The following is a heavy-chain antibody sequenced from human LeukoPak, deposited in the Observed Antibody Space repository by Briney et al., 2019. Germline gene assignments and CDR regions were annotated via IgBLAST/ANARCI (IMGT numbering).Heavy chain of an antibody. J-gene: IGHJ4*02. CDR2: INQDGSEK. V-gene: IGHV3-7*01. Sequence: GGTLRLSCVASRFSFSSYGMNWVRQAPGKGLEWVASINQDGSEKYYLDSVKGRFTISRDNAKNSLYLQMNSLRDEDTAVYSCARDGVRDGLYFDRWGQGTLVTVSS. CDR3: ARDGVRDGLYFDR. D-gene: IGHD5-24*01. CDR1: RFSFSSYG.